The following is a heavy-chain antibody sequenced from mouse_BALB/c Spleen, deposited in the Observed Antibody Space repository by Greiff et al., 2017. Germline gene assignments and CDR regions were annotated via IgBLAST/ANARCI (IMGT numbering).Heavy chain of an antibody. CDR1: GYSITSGYY. CDR3: AREDGHFDY. J-gene: IGHJ2*01. V-gene: IGHV3-6*02. D-gene: IGHD2-3*01. CDR2: ISYDGNN. Sequence: EVQLVESGPGLVKPSQSLSLTCSVTGYSITSGYYWNWIRQFPGNKLEWMGYISYDGNNNYNPSLKNRISITRDTSKNQFFLKLNSVTTEDTATYYCAREDGHFDYWGQGTTLTVSS.